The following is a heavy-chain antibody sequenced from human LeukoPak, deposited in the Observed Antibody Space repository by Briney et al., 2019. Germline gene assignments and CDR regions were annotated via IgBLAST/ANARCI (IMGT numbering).Heavy chain of an antibody. V-gene: IGHV3-30-3*01. CDR1: GFTFSSYA. CDR3: ARDRWQQLPLGGMDV. D-gene: IGHD6-13*01. CDR2: ISYDGSNK. J-gene: IGHJ6*01. Sequence: QPGGSLRLSCAASGFTFSSYAMHWVRQAPGKGLEWVAVISYDGSNKYYADSVKGRFTISRDNSKNTLYLQMNSLRAEDTAVYYCARDRWQQLPLGGMDVXXXXTXVTVSS.